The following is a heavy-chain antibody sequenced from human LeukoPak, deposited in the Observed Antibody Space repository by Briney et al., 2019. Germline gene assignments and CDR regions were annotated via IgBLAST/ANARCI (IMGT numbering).Heavy chain of an antibody. D-gene: IGHD1-26*01. V-gene: IGHV1-18*01. J-gene: IGHJ3*02. CDR1: GYTLSSYH. CDR2: INGYNGNT. Sequence: ASVKVSCKXSGYTLSSYHMSWVRQAPGQGLERMGWINGYNGNTKYAQKIQGRVTMTADSSTNTAYMDLRRLRSDDTAVYYCARNDGTYGLPFEIWGQGTMVTVSS. CDR3: ARNDGTYGLPFEI.